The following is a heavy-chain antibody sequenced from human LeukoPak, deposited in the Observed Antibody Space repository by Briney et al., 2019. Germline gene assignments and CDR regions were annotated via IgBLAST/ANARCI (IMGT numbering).Heavy chain of an antibody. D-gene: IGHD2-2*01. CDR2: INARGDT. V-gene: IGHV4-34*01. J-gene: IGHJ5*02. CDR1: GWSFNDHY. Sequence: PSETLCLTCAVSGWSFNDHYWNWVRQPPGKGLEWIGEINARGDTNFNPSLKSRVTISVDTSKNQFSLTLTSMIAADTAVYYCARGQVPAARGYNWFDPWGQGTLVTVSS. CDR3: ARGQVPAARGYNWFDP.